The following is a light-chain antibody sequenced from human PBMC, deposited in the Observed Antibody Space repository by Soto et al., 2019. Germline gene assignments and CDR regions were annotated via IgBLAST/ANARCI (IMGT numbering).Light chain of an antibody. V-gene: IGLV1-44*01. Sequence: QSVLTQPPSASGTPGQRVTISCSGSSSNIGSKTVNWYQQFPGTAPKVIIYSNSQRPSGVPDRFSGSKSGTSGYLTISGLQSEDEADYYCAAWDDILNGWVFGAGTKLTVL. J-gene: IGLJ3*02. CDR1: SSNIGSKT. CDR2: SNS. CDR3: AAWDDILNGWV.